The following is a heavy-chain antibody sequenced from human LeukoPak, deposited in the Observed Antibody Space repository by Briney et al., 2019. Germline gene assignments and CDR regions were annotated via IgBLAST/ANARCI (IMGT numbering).Heavy chain of an antibody. D-gene: IGHD6-19*01. CDR3: ARDPATNPRIAVAGNEVY. J-gene: IGHJ4*02. V-gene: IGHV4-61*02. CDR2: IYTSGST. CDR1: GGSISSGSYY. Sequence: SETLSLTCTVSGGSISSGSYYWSWIRQPAGTGLEWIGRIYTSGSTNYNPSLKSRVTISVDTSKNQFSLKLSSVTAADTAVYYCARDPATNPRIAVAGNEVYWGQGTLVTVSS.